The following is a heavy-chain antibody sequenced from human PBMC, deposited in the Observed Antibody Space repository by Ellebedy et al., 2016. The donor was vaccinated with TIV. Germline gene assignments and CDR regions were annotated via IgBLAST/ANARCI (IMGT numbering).Heavy chain of an antibody. V-gene: IGHV1-8*01. CDR2: MNPKSGDT. J-gene: IGHJ4*02. Sequence: AASVKVSCKASGYTFTNFDINWVRQASGQGLEWMGWMNPKSGDTVYSQTFQGRVTITRDTSASTAYMELSSLRSEDTAVYYCAGASARGSFDYWGQGTLVTVSS. CDR1: GYTFTNFD. D-gene: IGHD6-6*01. CDR3: AGASARGSFDY.